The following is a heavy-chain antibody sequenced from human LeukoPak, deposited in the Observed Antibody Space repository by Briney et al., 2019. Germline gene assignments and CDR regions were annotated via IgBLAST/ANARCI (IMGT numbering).Heavy chain of an antibody. Sequence: KPSETLSLTCAVYGGSFSVYYWSWLRQPPGKGLEWIGEINHSGSTNYNPSLKSRVTMSVDTSKNQFSLKLNSVTAADTAVYYCARGGRFAPIVVVVAATQLMDVWGKGTTVTVSS. D-gene: IGHD2-15*01. CDR3: ARGGRFAPIVVVVAATQLMDV. CDR1: GGSFSVYY. J-gene: IGHJ6*04. CDR2: INHSGST. V-gene: IGHV4-34*01.